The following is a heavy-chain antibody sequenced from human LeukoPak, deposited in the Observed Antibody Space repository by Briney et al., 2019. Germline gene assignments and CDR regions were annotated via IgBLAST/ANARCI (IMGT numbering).Heavy chain of an antibody. D-gene: IGHD3-10*01. Sequence: SETLSLTCAVYGGSFSGYYRSWIRQPPGKGLEWLGEINHSGSTNYNPSLKSRVTISVDTSKNQFSLKLSSVTAADTAVYYCARTMVRGVIITRFNWFDPWGQGTLVTVSS. CDR2: INHSGST. J-gene: IGHJ5*02. CDR3: ARTMVRGVIITRFNWFDP. V-gene: IGHV4-34*01. CDR1: GGSFSGYY.